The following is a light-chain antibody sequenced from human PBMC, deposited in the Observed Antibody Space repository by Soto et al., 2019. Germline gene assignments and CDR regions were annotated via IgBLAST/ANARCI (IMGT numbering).Light chain of an antibody. CDR1: QGISSW. CDR2: AAS. Sequence: DIQMTQSPSSVSASVGDRVTMTCRASQGISSWLVWYQQKPGKAPKLLIYAASSLQSGVPSRFSGSGSGTDFTLTISSLQPEDFATYYCQQYNSYSWTFGQGTKV. V-gene: IGKV1D-16*01. CDR3: QQYNSYSWT. J-gene: IGKJ1*01.